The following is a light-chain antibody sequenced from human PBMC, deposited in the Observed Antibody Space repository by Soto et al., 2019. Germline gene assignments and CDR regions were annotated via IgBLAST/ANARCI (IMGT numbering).Light chain of an antibody. CDR2: DVS. V-gene: IGLV2-14*01. J-gene: IGLJ1*01. CDR3: SSYTSSSTLYV. CDR1: SSDVGGYNY. Sequence: QSALTQPASVSGSPGQSITISCTGTSSDVGGYNYVPWYQQHPGKAPKLMIYDVSNRPSGVSNRFSGSKSGNTAYLTISGLQAEDEADYYCSSYTSSSTLYVFGTGTKVTVL.